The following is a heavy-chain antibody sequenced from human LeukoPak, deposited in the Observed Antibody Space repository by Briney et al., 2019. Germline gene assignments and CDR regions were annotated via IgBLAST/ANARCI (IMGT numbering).Heavy chain of an antibody. CDR3: ARVIGVNHGGDAFDI. V-gene: IGHV1-46*01. J-gene: IGHJ3*02. D-gene: IGHD3-22*01. CDR1: GYTFTSYY. CDR2: INPSGGST. Sequence: ASVKVSCKASGYTFTSYYMHWVRQAPGQGLEWMGIINPSGGSTSYAQKFQGRVTMTRDMSTSTVYMELSSLRSEDTAVYYCARVIGVNHGGDAFDIWGQGTMVTVSS.